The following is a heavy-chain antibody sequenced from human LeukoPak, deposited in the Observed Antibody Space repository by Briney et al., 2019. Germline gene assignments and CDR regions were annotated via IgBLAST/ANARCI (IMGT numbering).Heavy chain of an antibody. V-gene: IGHV1-2*06. CDR3: ARDTGRGGGATTSDY. D-gene: IGHD1-26*01. CDR2: INPNSGGT. CDR1: GYTFTGYY. Sequence: ASVKVSCKAAGYTFTGYYMHWVRQAPGQGLEWMGRINPNSGGTNYAQKFQGRVTMTRDTSISTAYMELSRLRSDDTAVYFCARDTGRGGGATTSDYWGQGTLVTVSS. J-gene: IGHJ4*02.